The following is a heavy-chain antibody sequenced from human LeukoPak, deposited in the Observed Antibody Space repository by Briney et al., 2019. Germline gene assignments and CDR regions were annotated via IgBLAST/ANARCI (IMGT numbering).Heavy chain of an antibody. Sequence: SETLSLTCTVSGGSINSGDYSWNWIRQPPGKGLEWLGFIYYSGNTYYNPSFKSRVSISVDTSKNQFSLKLSSVTAADTAVYYCASAIYYDSSDYFDYWGQGTLVTVSS. CDR2: IYYSGNT. CDR1: GGSINSGDYS. V-gene: IGHV4-30-4*07. J-gene: IGHJ4*02. CDR3: ASAIYYDSSDYFDY. D-gene: IGHD3-22*01.